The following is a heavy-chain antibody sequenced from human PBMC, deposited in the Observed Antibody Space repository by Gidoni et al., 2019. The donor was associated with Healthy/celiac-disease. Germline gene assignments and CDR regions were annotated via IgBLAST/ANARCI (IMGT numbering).Heavy chain of an antibody. CDR1: GGSFSGYY. CDR3: ARGLDTAMVTSNWFDP. Sequence: QVQLQQWGAGLLKPSETLSLTCAVYGGSFSGYYWSGLRQPPGKGLEWIGEINHSGRTKYNPSRKSRVTISVDTSKNQFSLKLSSVTAADTAVYYCARGLDTAMVTSNWFDPWGQGTLVTVSS. CDR2: INHSGRT. D-gene: IGHD5-18*01. V-gene: IGHV4-34*01. J-gene: IGHJ5*02.